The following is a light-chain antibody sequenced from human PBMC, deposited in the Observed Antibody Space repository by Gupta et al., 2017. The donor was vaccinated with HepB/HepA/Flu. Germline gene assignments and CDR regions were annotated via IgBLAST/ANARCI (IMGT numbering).Light chain of an antibody. V-gene: IGKV4-1*01. J-gene: IGKJ1*01. Sequence: DIVMTQSPYSLAVSLGERATINCKSSQSVLYSSNNKNYLAWYQQKPGQPPKLLIYWESTREYAVPHRLSGSGSCTDFTLTIISRLAADEAVYYCRQEYSTPPTFGQGTKVEIK. CDR2: WES. CDR1: QSVLYSSNNKNY. CDR3: RQEYSTPPT.